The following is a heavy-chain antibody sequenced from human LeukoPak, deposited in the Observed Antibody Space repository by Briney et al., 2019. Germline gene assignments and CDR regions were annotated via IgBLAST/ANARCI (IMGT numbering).Heavy chain of an antibody. CDR1: GRSISSYY. V-gene: IGHV4-59*01. CDR3: ARGWGYFDF. Sequence: PSETLSLTCTVSGRSISSYYWIWIRQPPGKGLEWIGYIHYSGSTNYNPSLKSRVTISVDTSKNQFSLRLSSVTAADTAVYYCARGWGYFDFWGQGTLLTVSS. D-gene: IGHD3-16*01. J-gene: IGHJ4*02. CDR2: IHYSGST.